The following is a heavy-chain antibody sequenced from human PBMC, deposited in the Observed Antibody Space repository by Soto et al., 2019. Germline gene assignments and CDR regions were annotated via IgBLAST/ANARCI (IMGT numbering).Heavy chain of an antibody. J-gene: IGHJ4*02. CDR1: GGSFSGYY. Sequence: QVQLQQWGAGLLKPSETLSLTCAVYGGSFSGYYWSWIRQPPGKGLEWIGEINHSGSTNYNPSLRSSVTISVATSKNPLSLKLGSVTDADADVYDCARGVAYSGSGASRSDDWGQGTLVTVSS. CDR3: ARGVAYSGSGASRSDD. CDR2: INHSGST. V-gene: IGHV4-34*01. D-gene: IGHD3-10*01.